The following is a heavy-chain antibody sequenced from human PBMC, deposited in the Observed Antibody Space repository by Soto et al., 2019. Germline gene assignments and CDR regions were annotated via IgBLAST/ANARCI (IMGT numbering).Heavy chain of an antibody. Sequence: ASVKVSCKASGYTFTNYAIHWVRQAPGQRLEWMGWINPGNDNTKYSQKLQGGVTLTRDTSASTAYMELSSLRFEDTAVYYCARGSAYCGGDCYLYSHLDYWGHGTLVTVSS. J-gene: IGHJ4*01. CDR3: ARGSAYCGGDCYLYSHLDY. V-gene: IGHV1-3*01. CDR2: INPGNDNT. CDR1: GYTFTNYA. D-gene: IGHD2-21*02.